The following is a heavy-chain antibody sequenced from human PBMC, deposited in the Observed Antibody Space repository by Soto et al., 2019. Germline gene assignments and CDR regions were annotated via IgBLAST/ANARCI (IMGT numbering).Heavy chain of an antibody. V-gene: IGHV3-23*01. D-gene: IGHD5-12*01. CDR3: ARGGFEWLPPYFDY. CDR1: GFTFSSYA. Sequence: EVQLLESGGGLVRPGGSLRLSCAASGFTFSSYAMTWVRQAPGKGLEWVSIISATGGSTHYAGSVKGRFTVSRDNSKNTLYLQINSLRAEDTAEYYCARGGFEWLPPYFDYWGQGTLVTVSS. J-gene: IGHJ4*02. CDR2: ISATGGST.